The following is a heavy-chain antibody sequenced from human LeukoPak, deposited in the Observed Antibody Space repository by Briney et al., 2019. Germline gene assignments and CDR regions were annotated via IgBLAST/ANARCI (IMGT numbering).Heavy chain of an antibody. CDR3: ARGRVIRARGAYYYYYYMDV. D-gene: IGHD3-16*02. J-gene: IGHJ6*03. Sequence: ASVKVSCKAFGYTFTSNYMHWVRQAPGQGPEWMGVISPSGGSTTYAQKFQGRVTLTRDMSTSTDYLELSSLRSEDTAVYYCARGRVIRARGAYYYYYYMDVWGKGTTVTISS. CDR2: ISPSGGST. V-gene: IGHV1-46*01. CDR1: GYTFTSNY.